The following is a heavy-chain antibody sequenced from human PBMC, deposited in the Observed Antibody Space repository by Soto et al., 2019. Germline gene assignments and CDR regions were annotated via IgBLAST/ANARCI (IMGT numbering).Heavy chain of an antibody. V-gene: IGHV3-23*01. Sequence: EVQLLESGGGLVQPGGSLRLSCTASGFTFSRYAMSWFRQAPGKWLEWVSLVSASGGGTYYADSVKGRFTISRDNSKNTLYFQMNSLRAEDTAVYYCAKHAAAAAPDYWGQGTQVTVSS. CDR3: AKHAAAAAPDY. CDR1: GFTFSRYA. J-gene: IGHJ4*02. CDR2: VSASGGGT. D-gene: IGHD6-13*01.